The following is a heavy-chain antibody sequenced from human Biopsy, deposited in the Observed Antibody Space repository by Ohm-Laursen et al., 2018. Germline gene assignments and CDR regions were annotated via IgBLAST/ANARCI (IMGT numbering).Heavy chain of an antibody. CDR3: AKCMTGGSNYYFHH. Sequence: SLRLSCSASGFTFTSYAMHWVRQAPGKGLEWVAAIWYDGSNKNYADSVKGRFTISRDSSKNTLYLQMNSLRGEDTAVYYCAKCMTGGSNYYFHHCGQGTLVTVSS. CDR1: GFTFTSYA. D-gene: IGHD2-8*01. CDR2: IWYDGSNK. J-gene: IGHJ4*02. V-gene: IGHV3-33*06.